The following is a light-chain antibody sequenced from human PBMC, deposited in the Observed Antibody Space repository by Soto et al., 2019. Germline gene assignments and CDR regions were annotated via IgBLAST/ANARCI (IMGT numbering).Light chain of an antibody. Sequence: DIHMTQSLSTLSASVGDRVTITCRASQSISSWLAWYQQKPGKAPKLLIYDASSLESGVPSRFSGSGSGTEFTLTISSLQPDDFATYYCQQYNSYSGTFGQGTKV. V-gene: IGKV1-5*01. CDR3: QQYNSYSGT. CDR2: DAS. CDR1: QSISSW. J-gene: IGKJ1*01.